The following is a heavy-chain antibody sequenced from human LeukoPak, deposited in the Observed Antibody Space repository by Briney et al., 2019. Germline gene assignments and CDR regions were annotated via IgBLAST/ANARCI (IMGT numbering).Heavy chain of an antibody. CDR1: GFTFSSYS. Sequence: GGSLRLSCAASGFTFSSYSVNWVRQAPGKGLEWVSYISSSSSTIYYADSVKGRFTISRDNAKNSLYLQINSLRAEDTAVYYCARGKECSIIPPLRTKNYYYMDVWGKGTTVTVSS. CDR2: ISSSSSTI. D-gene: IGHD3-3*01. CDR3: ARGKECSIIPPLRTKNYYYMDV. V-gene: IGHV3-48*01. J-gene: IGHJ6*03.